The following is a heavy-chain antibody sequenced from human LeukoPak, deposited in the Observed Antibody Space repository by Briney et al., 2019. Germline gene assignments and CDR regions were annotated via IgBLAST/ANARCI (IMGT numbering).Heavy chain of an antibody. CDR3: ARGRFGELSVATFDI. Sequence: PGGSLRLSCTASGFTFSTYWMCWVRQAPGKGLEWVANIKPDGSDIHYVESVKGRFTISRDNSKNTLYLQMNSLRAEDTAVYYCARGRFGELSVATFDIWGQGTMVTVSS. V-gene: IGHV3-7*02. CDR2: IKPDGSDI. D-gene: IGHD3-10*01. CDR1: GFTFSTYW. J-gene: IGHJ3*02.